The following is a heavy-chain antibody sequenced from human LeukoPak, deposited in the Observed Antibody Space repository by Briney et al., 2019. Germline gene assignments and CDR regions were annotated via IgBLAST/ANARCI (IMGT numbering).Heavy chain of an antibody. J-gene: IGHJ4*02. CDR3: ARDHYGDYV. D-gene: IGHD4-17*01. Sequence: SETLSLTCTVSGGSISSYYWSWIRQPPGKGLEWIGYVYYSGSTNYNPSLKSRVTISVDTSKNQFSLKLSSVIAADTAVYYCARDHYGDYVWGQGTLVTVSS. CDR1: GGSISSYY. CDR2: VYYSGST. V-gene: IGHV4-59*01.